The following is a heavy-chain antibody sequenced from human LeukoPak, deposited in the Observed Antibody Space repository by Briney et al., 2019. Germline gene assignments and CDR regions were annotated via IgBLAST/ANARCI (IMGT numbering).Heavy chain of an antibody. CDR3: ARGVKGWLRIYYYYMDV. Sequence: ASVKVSCKASGYTFTSYYMHWVRQAPGQGLEWMGLINPTGGSTSYAQKFQGRVTMTRDMSTSTVYMELSSLRSEDTAVYYCARGVKGWLRIYYYYMDVWGKGTTVTVSS. CDR2: INPTGGST. CDR1: GYTFTSYY. V-gene: IGHV1-46*01. D-gene: IGHD5-12*01. J-gene: IGHJ6*03.